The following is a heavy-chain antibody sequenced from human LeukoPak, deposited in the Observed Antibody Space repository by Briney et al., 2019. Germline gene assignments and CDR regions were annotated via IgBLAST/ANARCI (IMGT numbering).Heavy chain of an antibody. Sequence: TAGSLRLSCAASGFTFSNYWMSWVRQAPGKGLEWVANIKQHGSEKYYVDSVKGRFTISRDNAKNSLYLQMNSLRVEDTAVYYCAGASGRGSWGQGTLVTVSS. J-gene: IGHJ5*02. V-gene: IGHV3-7*01. CDR1: GFTFSNYW. CDR3: AGASGRGS. CDR2: IKQHGSEK. D-gene: IGHD6-6*01.